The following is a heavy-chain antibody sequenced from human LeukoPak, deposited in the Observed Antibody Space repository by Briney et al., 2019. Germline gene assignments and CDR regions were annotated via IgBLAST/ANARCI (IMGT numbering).Heavy chain of an antibody. Sequence: GGSLRLSCAASGFTFSSYAMHWVRQAPGKGLEWVAVISYDGSNKYYADSVKGRFTISRDNSENTLYLQMNSLRAEDTAVYYCARDRGNDYGALMQHWGQGTLVTVSS. CDR1: GFTFSSYA. CDR3: ARDRGNDYGALMQH. D-gene: IGHD4-17*01. J-gene: IGHJ1*01. V-gene: IGHV3-30*04. CDR2: ISYDGSNK.